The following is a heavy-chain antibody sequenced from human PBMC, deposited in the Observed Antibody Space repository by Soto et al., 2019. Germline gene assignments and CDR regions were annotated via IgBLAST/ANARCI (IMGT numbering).Heavy chain of an antibody. CDR2: ISYDGSNK. CDR1: GFTFSSYG. CDR3: AKDRFRIAVAAPFDY. Sequence: QVQLVESGGGVVQPGRSLRLSCAASGFTFSSYGMHWVRQAPGKGLEWVAVISYDGSNKYYADSVKGRFTISRDNSKNTLYLQMNSLRAEDTAVYYCAKDRFRIAVAAPFDYWGQGTLVTLSS. V-gene: IGHV3-30*18. D-gene: IGHD6-19*01. J-gene: IGHJ4*02.